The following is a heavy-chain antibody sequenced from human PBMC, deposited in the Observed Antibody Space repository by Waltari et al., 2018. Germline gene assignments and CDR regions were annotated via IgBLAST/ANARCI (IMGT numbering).Heavy chain of an antibody. D-gene: IGHD1-26*01. J-gene: IGHJ5*02. CDR1: GFTFSSYW. V-gene: IGHV3-74*01. CDR2: INSDGSST. CDR3: ASGRRGGQNNWFDP. Sequence: EVQLVESGGGLVQPGGSLRLSCAASGFTFSSYWMHWVRQAPGKGLVWVSRINSDGSSTSYADSVKGRFTISRDNAKNTLYLQMNSLRAEDTAVYYCASGRRGGQNNWFDPWGQGTLVTVSS.